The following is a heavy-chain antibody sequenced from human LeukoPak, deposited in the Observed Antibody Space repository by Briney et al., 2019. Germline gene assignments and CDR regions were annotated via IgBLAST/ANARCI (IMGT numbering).Heavy chain of an antibody. CDR2: IIPIFGTA. Sequence: ASVKVSCKASGGTFSSYAISWVRQAPGQGLEWMGGIIPIFGTANYAQKFQGRVTITADESTSTAYMEVSSLRSEDTAVYYCASKEYYYGSGSYYYYYYYMDVWGKGTTVTVSS. D-gene: IGHD3-10*01. V-gene: IGHV1-69*13. CDR3: ASKEYYYGSGSYYYYYYYMDV. J-gene: IGHJ6*03. CDR1: GGTFSSYA.